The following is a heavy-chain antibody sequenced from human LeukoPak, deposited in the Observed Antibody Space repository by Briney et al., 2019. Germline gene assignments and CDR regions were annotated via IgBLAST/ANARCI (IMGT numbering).Heavy chain of an antibody. CDR2: IKEDGSEK. Sequence: PGGSLRLSCAASGFTFSGSWMSWVRQAPGKGLEWVANIKEDGSEKCYVEPVKGRFSISRDNAKNSLYLQMNSLRVEDTAVYYCTRGRLTMTWGQGTLVTVSS. V-gene: IGHV3-7*01. D-gene: IGHD3-22*01. J-gene: IGHJ5*02. CDR1: GFTFSGSW. CDR3: TRGRLTMT.